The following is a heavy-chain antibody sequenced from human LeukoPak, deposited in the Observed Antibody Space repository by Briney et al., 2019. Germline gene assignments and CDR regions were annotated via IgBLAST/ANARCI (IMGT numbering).Heavy chain of an antibody. CDR3: ARGGYGGNFSPKNDY. V-gene: IGHV4-34*01. J-gene: IGHJ4*02. Sequence: PSETLSLTCAVYGGSFSGYYWSWIRQPPGKGQEWIGEINHSGSTNYNPSLKSRVTISVDTSKNQFSLKLSSVTAADTAVYYCARGGYGGNFSPKNDYWGQGTLVTVSS. CDR2: INHSGST. D-gene: IGHD4-23*01. CDR1: GGSFSGYY.